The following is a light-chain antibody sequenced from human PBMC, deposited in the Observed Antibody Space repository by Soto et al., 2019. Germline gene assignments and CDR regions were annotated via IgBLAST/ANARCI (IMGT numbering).Light chain of an antibody. CDR2: GAS. CDR3: QQYYRWPVT. V-gene: IGKV3-15*01. CDR1: QTISNK. J-gene: IGKJ4*01. Sequence: EIVMTQSPATLSVSPGERVTFSCRASQTISNKLAWYQHKPGQAPRLLISGASTGATGIPARFSGSWSGTEFTLTINSLQSEDFAVSYCQQYYRWPVTFGGRTKVDIK.